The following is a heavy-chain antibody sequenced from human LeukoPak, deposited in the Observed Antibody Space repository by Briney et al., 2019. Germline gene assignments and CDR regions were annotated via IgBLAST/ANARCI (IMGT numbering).Heavy chain of an antibody. J-gene: IGHJ5*02. V-gene: IGHV3-23*01. D-gene: IGHD2/OR15-2a*01. CDR3: AKDRVSPGFNWFDP. Sequence: GGSLRLSCAASGVIISGYAMSWVRQAPGKGLEWVSAINGRGDNTYYADFVKGRFTISRDNSKSTVYLQMNSLRTEDTAVYYCAKDRVSPGFNWFDPWGQGTLVTVSS. CDR2: INGRGDNT. CDR1: GVIISGYA.